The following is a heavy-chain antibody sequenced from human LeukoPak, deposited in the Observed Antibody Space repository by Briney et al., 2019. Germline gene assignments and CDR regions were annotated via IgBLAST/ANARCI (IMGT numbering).Heavy chain of an antibody. CDR3: ARDRPLYCSGGTCRPFDY. D-gene: IGHD2-15*01. CDR1: GGSISSAGYY. CDR2: IYTTGST. Sequence: SETLSLTCTVSGGSISSAGYYWSWIRQPAGKGLEWVGRIYTTGSTNYNPSLKSRVTISVDTPKNQFSLKLSSVTAADTAVYYCARDRPLYCSGGTCRPFDYWGQGTLVTVSS. J-gene: IGHJ4*02. V-gene: IGHV4-61*02.